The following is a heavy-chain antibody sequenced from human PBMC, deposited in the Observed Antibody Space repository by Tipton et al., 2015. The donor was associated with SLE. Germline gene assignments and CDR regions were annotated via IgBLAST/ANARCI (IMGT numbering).Heavy chain of an antibody. CDR1: GGSISSSSYY. Sequence: TLSLTCTASGGSISSSSYYWGWIRQPPGKGLEWIGSIYYSGSTYYNPSLKSRVTISVDTSKNQFSLKLSSVTAADTAVYYCARHPPREQLVFGYFDLWGRGTLVTVSS. CDR2: IYYSGST. V-gene: IGHV4-39*07. D-gene: IGHD6-13*01. CDR3: ARHPPREQLVFGYFDL. J-gene: IGHJ2*01.